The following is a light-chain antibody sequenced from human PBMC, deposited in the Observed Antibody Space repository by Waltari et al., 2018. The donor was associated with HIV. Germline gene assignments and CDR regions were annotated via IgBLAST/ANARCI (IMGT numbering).Light chain of an antibody. CDR1: VLSRQY. CDR2: RDT. V-gene: IGLV3-25*03. CDR3: QSGDNSGPHVV. Sequence: SYELTQPPSLSVSPGQTAGITCSGDVLSRQYSYWYRQKPCQAPVMVRYRDTERPSGIPGRFSGSKSGTTVTLTIGGVQAEDEADYYCQSGDNSGPHVVFGGGTTLTVL. J-gene: IGLJ2*01.